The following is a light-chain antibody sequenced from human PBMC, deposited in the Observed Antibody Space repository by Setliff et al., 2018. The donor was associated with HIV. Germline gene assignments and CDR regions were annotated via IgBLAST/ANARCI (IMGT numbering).Light chain of an antibody. V-gene: IGLV2-14*01. CDR3: SSYAITNTLP. CDR1: SSDVGGYNY. Sequence: QSVLTQPASVSGSAGQSITISCTGTSSDVGGYNYVSWYQQHPGKAPKLIIYGVRNRPSGASNRFSGSKSGNTASLTISGLRTEDEGDYYCSSYAITNTLPFGTGTKVTVL. CDR2: GVR. J-gene: IGLJ1*01.